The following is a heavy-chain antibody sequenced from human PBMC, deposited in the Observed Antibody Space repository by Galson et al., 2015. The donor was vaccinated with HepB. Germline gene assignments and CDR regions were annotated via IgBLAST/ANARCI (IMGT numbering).Heavy chain of an antibody. V-gene: IGHV1-69*13. D-gene: IGHD4-23*01. CDR1: GGTFSSYA. J-gene: IGHJ4*02. CDR3: ARDQGDYGGNPFDY. CDR2: IIPIFGTA. Sequence: SVKVSCKASGGTFSSYAISWVRQAPGQGLEWMGGIIPIFGTANYAQKFQGRVTITADESTSTAYMELSSLRSEDTAVYYCARDQGDYGGNPFDYWGQGTLVTVSS.